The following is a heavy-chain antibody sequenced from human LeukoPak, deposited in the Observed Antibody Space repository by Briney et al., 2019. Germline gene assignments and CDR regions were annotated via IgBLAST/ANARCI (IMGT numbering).Heavy chain of an antibody. CDR2: IYHSGST. CDR1: GGSISSSNW. Sequence: PSETLSLTCAVSGGSISSSNWWSWVRQPPGKGLEWIGEIYHSGSTNYNPSLKSRVTISVDKSKNQFSLKLSSVTAADTAVYYCARGPLMVGATIFDYWGQGTLVTVSS. CDR3: ARGPLMVGATIFDY. D-gene: IGHD1-26*01. V-gene: IGHV4-4*02. J-gene: IGHJ4*02.